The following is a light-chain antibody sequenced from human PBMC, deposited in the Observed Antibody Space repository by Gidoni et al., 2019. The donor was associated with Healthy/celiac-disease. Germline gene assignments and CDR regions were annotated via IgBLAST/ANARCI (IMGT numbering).Light chain of an antibody. Sequence: EIVMTQSLATLSVSPGERATLSCRASQSVGSNLAWYQQKPGQAPRLLIYGASTRATGIPARFSGSGSGTEFTLTISSLQSEDFAVYYCQQYNNWPVTFGQGTKLEIK. V-gene: IGKV3-15*01. CDR2: GAS. CDR1: QSVGSN. CDR3: QQYNNWPVT. J-gene: IGKJ2*01.